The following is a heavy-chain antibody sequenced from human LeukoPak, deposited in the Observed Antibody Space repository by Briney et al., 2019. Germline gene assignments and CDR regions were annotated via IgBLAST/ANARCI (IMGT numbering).Heavy chain of an antibody. CDR2: INPNSGGT. CDR3: ARERGGYYYGSGSYYPSKWFDP. D-gene: IGHD3-10*01. CDR1: GYTFTGYY. V-gene: IGHV1-2*02. J-gene: IGHJ5*02. Sequence: ASVKVSCKASGYTFTGYYMHWVRQAPGQGLEWMGWINPNSGGTNYAQKFQGRVTMTRDTSISTAYLELSRLISDDTAVCCCARERGGYYYGSGSYYPSKWFDPWGQGTLVTVSS.